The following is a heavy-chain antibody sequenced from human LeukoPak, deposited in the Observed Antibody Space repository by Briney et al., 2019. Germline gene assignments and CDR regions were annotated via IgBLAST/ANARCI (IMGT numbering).Heavy chain of an antibody. J-gene: IGHJ4*02. V-gene: IGHV3-23*01. CDR2: ISGSGGST. D-gene: IGHD3-16*02. CDR1: GFTFSSYA. CDR3: ARSMITFGGVIAAQDY. Sequence: GGSLRLSCAASGFTFSSYAMSWVRQAPGKGLEWVSAISGSGGSTYYADSVKGRFTISRDNSKNTLYLQRNSLRAEDTAVYHCARSMITFGGVIAAQDYWGQGTLVTVSS.